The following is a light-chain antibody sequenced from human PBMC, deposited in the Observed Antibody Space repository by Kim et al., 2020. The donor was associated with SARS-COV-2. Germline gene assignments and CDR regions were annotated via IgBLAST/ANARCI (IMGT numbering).Light chain of an antibody. CDR1: NSNIGTHT. CDR2: TNN. Sequence: GQRVTISCYGTNSNIGTHTVNWYQQFPGTAPKLLIQTNNERPSGVPDRFSGSKSGTSASLASSGLQPEDEADYYCAAWDDILNGWVFGGGTKLTVL. V-gene: IGLV1-44*01. J-gene: IGLJ3*02. CDR3: AAWDDILNGWV.